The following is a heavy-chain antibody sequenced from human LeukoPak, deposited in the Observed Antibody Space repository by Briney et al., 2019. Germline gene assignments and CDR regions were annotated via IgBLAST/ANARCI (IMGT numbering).Heavy chain of an antibody. D-gene: IGHD2-8*02. V-gene: IGHV1-69*13. Sequence: ASVKVSCKASGGTFSSYAISWVRQAPGQGLEWMGGIIPIFGTANYAQKFQGRVTITADESTSTAYMELSSLRSEDTAVYYCARDALLDKAYWDYWGQGTLVTVSS. CDR3: ARDALLDKAYWDY. CDR2: IIPIFGTA. J-gene: IGHJ4*02. CDR1: GGTFSSYA.